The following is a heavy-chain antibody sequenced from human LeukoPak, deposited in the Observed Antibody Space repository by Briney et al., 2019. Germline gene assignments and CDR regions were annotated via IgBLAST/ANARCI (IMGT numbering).Heavy chain of an antibody. CDR3: ARCAIKGCSSTNCYTSYFYYGMDV. J-gene: IGHJ6*02. CDR1: GYSFMDYW. D-gene: IGHD2-2*02. Sequence: GESLKISCKGSGYSFMDYWIGWVRQMPGKGPEWMGFIFPHDSNTKYSPSFQGQVTISVDKSISTAYVQWSSLKASDTAMYYCARCAIKGCSSTNCYTSYFYYGMDVWGQGTTVTVSS. V-gene: IGHV5-51*01. CDR2: IFPHDSNT.